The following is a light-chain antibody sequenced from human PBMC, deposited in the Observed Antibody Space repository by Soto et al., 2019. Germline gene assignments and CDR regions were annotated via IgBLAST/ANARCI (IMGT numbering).Light chain of an antibody. CDR3: QQSYSAYT. J-gene: IGKJ2*01. V-gene: IGKV1-39*01. Sequence: DIQMTQSPSSLSASVGDRVTITCRASQSISSYLNWYQQKPGKAPKFLIYAASSLHSGVPSRFSGSGSGTDFTLTISSLQPEDFATYYCQQSYSAYTFVLGTKVEIK. CDR2: AAS. CDR1: QSISSY.